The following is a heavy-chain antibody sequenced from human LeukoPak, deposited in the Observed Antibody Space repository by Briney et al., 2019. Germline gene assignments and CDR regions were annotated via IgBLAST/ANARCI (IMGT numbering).Heavy chain of an antibody. Sequence: GEYLKISCEGSGYSFTSYWIGWVRRMPGKGLEWMGIIYPGDSDTRYSPSFPGQVTISADKSISTAYLQWSSLKASDTAMYYCARFQTVTTSYYYYGMDVWGQGTTVTVSS. CDR2: IYPGDSDT. V-gene: IGHV5-51*01. CDR3: ARFQTVTTSYYYYGMDV. D-gene: IGHD4-17*01. J-gene: IGHJ6*02. CDR1: GYSFTSYW.